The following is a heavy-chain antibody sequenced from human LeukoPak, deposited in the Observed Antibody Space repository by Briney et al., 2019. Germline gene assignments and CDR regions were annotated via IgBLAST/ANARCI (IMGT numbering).Heavy chain of an antibody. Sequence: PGGSLRLSCASSGFTFSSYWMHWVRQAPGKGLVWVSRINSDGSSTSYADSVKGRFTISRDNAKNTLYLQMNSLRAEDTAVYYCARARAHPLKYSTYYYYMDVWGKGTTVTVSS. CDR2: INSDGSST. J-gene: IGHJ6*03. D-gene: IGHD6-6*01. CDR1: GFTFSSYW. CDR3: ARARAHPLKYSTYYYYMDV. V-gene: IGHV3-74*01.